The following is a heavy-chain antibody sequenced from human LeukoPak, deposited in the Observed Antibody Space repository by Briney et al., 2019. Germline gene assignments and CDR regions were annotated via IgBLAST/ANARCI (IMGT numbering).Heavy chain of an antibody. V-gene: IGHV3-15*01. CDR1: GDSIRSHY. J-gene: IGHJ5*02. CDR2: IKSKADGGTT. Sequence: ETLSLTCTVSGDSIRSHYWSWVRQAPGKGLEWVGRIKSKADGGTTDYAAPVKGRFTISRDDSKNTLYLQMNSLKTEDTAIYYCAKEDGWLDPWGQGTLVTVFS. CDR3: AKEDGWLDP.